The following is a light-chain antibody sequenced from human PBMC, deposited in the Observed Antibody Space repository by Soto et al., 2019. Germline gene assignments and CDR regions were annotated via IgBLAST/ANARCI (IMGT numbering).Light chain of an antibody. CDR2: AAS. J-gene: IGKJ2*02. CDR3: QQTYSIPCT. Sequence: DIQMTQSPSSLSASVGYRVTITCRATQSIGNYLNWYQQKPGKAPKVLISAASSFQRGVTSRFSGSGSGTDFTLTISSLQPEDFATYYCQQTYSIPCTFGQGTKLEVK. V-gene: IGKV1-39*01. CDR1: QSIGNY.